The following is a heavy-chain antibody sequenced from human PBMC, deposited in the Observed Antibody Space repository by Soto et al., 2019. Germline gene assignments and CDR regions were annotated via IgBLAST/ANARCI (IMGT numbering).Heavy chain of an antibody. D-gene: IGHD2-15*01. J-gene: IGHJ5*02. CDR3: VRGGIAGHWFDP. V-gene: IGHV4-31*03. CDR1: RAFINSGGFY. Sequence: QVQLQESGPGLVQPSETLSLTCSVSRAFINSGGFYYSWIRQPPGKGPEWLGYIFHSGSTLYTPSLRGRLTLSADTSRNQLSLHLTSVTAADTAVYYCVRGGIAGHWFDPWGQGILVTVSS. CDR2: IFHSGST.